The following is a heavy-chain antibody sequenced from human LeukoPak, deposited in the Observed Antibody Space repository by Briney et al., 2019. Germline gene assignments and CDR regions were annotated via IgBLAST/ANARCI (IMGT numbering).Heavy chain of an antibody. CDR3: ARPQTSSTSPNWFDP. CDR2: ISYDGSNK. D-gene: IGHD2-2*01. V-gene: IGHV3-30-3*01. Sequence: PGGSLRLSCAASGFTFSSYAMHWVRQAPGKGLEWVAVISYDGSNKYYADSVKGRFTISRDNSKNTLYLQMNSLRAEDTAVYYCARPQTSSTSPNWFDPWGQGTLVTVSS. CDR1: GFTFSSYA. J-gene: IGHJ5*02.